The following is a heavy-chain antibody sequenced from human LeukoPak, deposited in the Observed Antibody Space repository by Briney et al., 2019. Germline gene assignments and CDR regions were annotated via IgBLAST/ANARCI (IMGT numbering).Heavy chain of an antibody. V-gene: IGHV4-34*01. J-gene: IGHJ4*02. D-gene: IGHD6-13*01. CDR2: INHSAST. Sequence: PSETLSLTCAGYVGCFSGYYWSWIRQPPGKGLEWIGEINHSASTNYNPSLKGRVTISVDTSKNQFSLRLSSVTAADTAVYYCARVVVAAPHDYWGQGTLVTVYS. CDR1: VGCFSGYY. CDR3: ARVVVAAPHDY.